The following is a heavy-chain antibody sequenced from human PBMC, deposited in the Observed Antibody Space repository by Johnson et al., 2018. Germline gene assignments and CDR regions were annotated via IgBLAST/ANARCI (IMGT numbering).Heavy chain of an antibody. V-gene: IGHV3-23*04. CDR3: ARVYSSGWKVEAFDV. CDR1: GFTFSNYV. D-gene: IGHD6-19*01. J-gene: IGHJ3*01. CDR2: ISGSGNNP. Sequence: EVQLVESGGGLVQPGGSLRLSCAASGFTFSNYVMSWVRQAPGKGLEWVSIISGSGNNPYYADSVKGRFTLSRDNSKNTLYLQMNSLGAEDTAVYYWARVYSSGWKVEAFDVGGQGTRVTVSS.